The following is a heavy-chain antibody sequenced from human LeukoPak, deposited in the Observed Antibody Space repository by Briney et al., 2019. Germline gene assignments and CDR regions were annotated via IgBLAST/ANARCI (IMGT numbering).Heavy chain of an antibody. CDR1: GGSISSGGYY. V-gene: IGHV4-30-4*08. CDR3: AKWELRQYYFDY. CDR2: IYYSGST. Sequence: SETLSLTCTVSGGSISSGGYYWSWIRQHPGKGLEWIGYIYYSGSTYYNPSLKSRVTISVDTSKNQFSLKLSSVTAADTAVYYCAKWELRQYYFDYWGQGTLVTVSS. D-gene: IGHD1-26*01. J-gene: IGHJ4*02.